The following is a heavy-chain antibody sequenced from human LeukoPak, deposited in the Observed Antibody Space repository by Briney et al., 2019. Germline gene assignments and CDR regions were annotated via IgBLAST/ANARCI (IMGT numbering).Heavy chain of an antibody. J-gene: IGHJ3*02. CDR2: INPNSGGT. V-gene: IGHV1-2*04. CDR3: AREPSSGWYFSGAFDI. CDR1: GFTFSSYG. Sequence: GGSLRLSCAASGFTFSSYGMHWVRQAPGQGLEWMGWINPNSGGTNYAQKFQGWVTMTRDTSISTAYMELSRLRSDDTAVYYCAREPSSGWYFSGAFDIWGQGTMVTVSS. D-gene: IGHD6-19*01.